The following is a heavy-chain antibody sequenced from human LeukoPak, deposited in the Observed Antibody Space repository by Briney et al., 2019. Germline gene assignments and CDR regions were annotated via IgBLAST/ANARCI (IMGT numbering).Heavy chain of an antibody. J-gene: IGHJ4*02. V-gene: IGHV3-20*04. CDR1: GFTFDDYG. D-gene: IGHD2-15*01. Sequence: GGSLRLSCAASGFTFDDYGMSWVRQAPGKGLERVSGINWNGGSTGYADSVKGRFTISRDNAKNSLYLQMNSLRAEDTALYYCARGLRGYDYGDYWGQGTLVTVSS. CDR2: INWNGGST. CDR3: ARGLRGYDYGDY.